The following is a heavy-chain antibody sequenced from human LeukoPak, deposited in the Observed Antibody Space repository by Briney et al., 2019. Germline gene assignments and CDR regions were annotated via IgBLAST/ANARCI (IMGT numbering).Heavy chain of an antibody. CDR3: ARADYDSSGYYLYYYMDV. J-gene: IGHJ6*03. V-gene: IGHV4-61*01. D-gene: IGHD3-22*01. Sequence: SETLSLTCTVSGGSISSSSYYWSWIRQPPGKGLEWIGYIYYSGSTNYNPSLKSRVTISVDTSKNQFSLKLSSVTAADTAVYYCARADYDSSGYYLYYYMDVWGKGTTVTISS. CDR2: IYYSGST. CDR1: GGSISSSSYY.